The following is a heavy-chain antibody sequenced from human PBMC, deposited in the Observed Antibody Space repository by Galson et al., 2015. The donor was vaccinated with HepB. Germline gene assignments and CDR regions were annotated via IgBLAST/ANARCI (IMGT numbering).Heavy chain of an antibody. CDR2: ISAYNGNT. J-gene: IGHJ4*02. CDR3: ARVGLQWELQGPPDY. CDR1: SYTFTSYG. Sequence: SVKVSCRASSYTFTSYGISWVRQAPGQGLEWMGWISAYNGNTNYAQNLQGRVTMTTDTATSTAYMELRSLRSDDTAVYYCARVGLQWELQGPPDYWGQGTLVTVSS. D-gene: IGHD1-26*01. V-gene: IGHV1-18*04.